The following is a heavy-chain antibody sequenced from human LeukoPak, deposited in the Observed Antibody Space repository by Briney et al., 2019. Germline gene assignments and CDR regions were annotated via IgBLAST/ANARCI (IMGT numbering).Heavy chain of an antibody. Sequence: SETLSLTCTVSGGSISSSSYFWGWIRQPPGKGLEWIGSIYYSGSTYYSPSLKSRVTISVDTSKNQFSLKLSSVTAADTAVYYSARFSGSYFDYWGQGTLVTASS. J-gene: IGHJ4*03. CDR2: IYYSGST. CDR1: GGSISSSSYF. V-gene: IGHV4-39*01. CDR3: ARFSGSYFDY. D-gene: IGHD1-26*01.